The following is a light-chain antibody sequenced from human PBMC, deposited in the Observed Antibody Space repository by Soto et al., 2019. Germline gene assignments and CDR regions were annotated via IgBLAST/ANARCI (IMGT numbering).Light chain of an antibody. Sequence: QSALTQPASVSGSPGQSITISCTGTTSDVGGFNFVSWYQQHPGKAPRLMIYEVTYRPSGVSSRFSGSKSGNTASLTISGLQAEDEADYSCSFFTSYNSPYVFGTGTKLTVL. J-gene: IGLJ1*01. V-gene: IGLV2-14*01. CDR2: EVT. CDR1: TSDVGGFNF. CDR3: SFFTSYNSPYV.